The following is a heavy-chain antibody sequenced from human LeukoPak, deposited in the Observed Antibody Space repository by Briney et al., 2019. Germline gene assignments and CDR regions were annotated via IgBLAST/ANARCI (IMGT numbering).Heavy chain of an antibody. D-gene: IGHD1-1*01. J-gene: IGHJ6*02. CDR3: ARAVGWVGRRGGMDV. CDR2: IGSAGDT. CDR1: GFIFGSYD. Sequence: GGSLRLSCAASGFIFGSYDFHWVRQRPGESLEWVSVIGSAGDTEYADSVRGRFTISREDVRNSLYLQMNSLRAGDTAVYYCARAVGWVGRRGGMDVWGQGTTVTVSS. V-gene: IGHV3-13*01.